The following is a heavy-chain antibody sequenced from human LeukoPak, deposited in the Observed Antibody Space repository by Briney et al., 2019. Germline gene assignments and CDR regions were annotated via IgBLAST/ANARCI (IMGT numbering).Heavy chain of an antibody. J-gene: IGHJ4*02. V-gene: IGHV4-39*01. CDR2: IYYSGST. CDR1: GGSISSSSYY. CDR3: ARRISGYYYGELDY. Sequence: SETLSPTCTVSGGSISSSSYYWGWIRQPPGKGLEWIGSIYYSGSTYYNPSLKSRVTISVDTSKNQFSLKLSSVTAADTAVYYCARRISGYYYGELDYWGQGTLVTVSS. D-gene: IGHD3-22*01.